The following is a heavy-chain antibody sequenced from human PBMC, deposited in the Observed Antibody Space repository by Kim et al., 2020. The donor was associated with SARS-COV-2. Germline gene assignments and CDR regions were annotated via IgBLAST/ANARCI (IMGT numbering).Heavy chain of an antibody. CDR2: VYYGGST. V-gene: IGHV4-59*11. Sequence: SETLSLTCIVSVGSISSHYWSWFRQPPGQQLEWIGYVYYGGSTKYTSSLKSRLTISLDMSRNSFSLELSSVTAADTAIYYCARGRIVGVSDFWGQGTLVT. J-gene: IGHJ4*02. CDR3: ARGRIVGVSDF. CDR1: VGSISSHY. D-gene: IGHD1-26*01.